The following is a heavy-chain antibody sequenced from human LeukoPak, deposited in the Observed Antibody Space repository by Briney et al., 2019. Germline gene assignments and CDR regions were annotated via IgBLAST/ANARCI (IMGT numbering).Heavy chain of an antibody. Sequence: PGGSLRLSCAACGFTFSSYSMNWVRQAPGKGLEWVSYISSSSSTIYYADSVKGRFTISRDNAKNSLYLQMNSLRVEDTAVYYCARGPSGYHYDYWGQGTLVTVSS. CDR2: ISSSSSTI. CDR3: ARGPSGYHYDY. J-gene: IGHJ4*02. V-gene: IGHV3-48*04. CDR1: GFTFSSYS. D-gene: IGHD5-12*01.